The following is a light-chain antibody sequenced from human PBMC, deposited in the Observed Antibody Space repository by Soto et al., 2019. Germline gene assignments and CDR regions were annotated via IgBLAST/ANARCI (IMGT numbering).Light chain of an antibody. CDR2: AAS. CDR1: QRISSN. Sequence: DIQMTQSPSSLSASVGDRVTITCRAGQRISSNLNGYQQKPGKAPKLLIYAASSLQSGVPSRFSGSGSGTDFTLTISSLQPEDFATYYCQQSYSTRWTFGQGTKVEIK. J-gene: IGKJ1*01. V-gene: IGKV1-39*01. CDR3: QQSYSTRWT.